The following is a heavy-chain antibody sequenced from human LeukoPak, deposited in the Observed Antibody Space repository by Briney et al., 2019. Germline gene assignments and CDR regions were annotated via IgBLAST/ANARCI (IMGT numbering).Heavy chain of an antibody. Sequence: PPGGSRRLSCAASGFTVSSNYMSWVRQAPGKGLEWVSAIYSGGDTYYADSVEGRFTISRDSSKNTLYLQMNSLRAEDTAVYYCATLTYYFDYWGQGALVTVSS. J-gene: IGHJ4*02. V-gene: IGHV3-66*02. CDR1: GFTVSSNY. D-gene: IGHD1-14*01. CDR3: ATLTYYFDY. CDR2: IYSGGDT.